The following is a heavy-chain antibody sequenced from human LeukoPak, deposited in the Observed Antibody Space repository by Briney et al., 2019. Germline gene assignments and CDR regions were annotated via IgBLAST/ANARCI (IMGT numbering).Heavy chain of an antibody. Sequence: PSETLSLTCTVSGGSVSSGSYYWSWIRQPPGKGLEWIGYIYYSGSTYYNPSLKSRVTISVDTSKNQFSLKLSSVTAADTAVYYCADYRFSYFDYWGQGTLVTVSS. D-gene: IGHD3-16*01. CDR1: GGSVSSGSYY. CDR3: ADYRFSYFDY. J-gene: IGHJ4*02. V-gene: IGHV4-61*01. CDR2: IYYSGST.